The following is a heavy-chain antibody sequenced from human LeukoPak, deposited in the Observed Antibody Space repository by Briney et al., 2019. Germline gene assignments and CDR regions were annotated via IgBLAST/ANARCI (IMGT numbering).Heavy chain of an antibody. D-gene: IGHD6-19*01. CDR1: GCTLSKNY. J-gene: IGHJ4*02. CDR2: IYRGGST. V-gene: IGHV3-53*01. CDR3: ARAPRYSSGWYFDY. Sequence: GWSLRLSCAASGCTLSKNYRSGVRQAPGKGVEWVSVIYRGGSTYYSDCGMGGWTISRDNSKNTLYLQMNSLRAEDTAVYYCARAPRYSSGWYFDYWGQGTLVTVSS.